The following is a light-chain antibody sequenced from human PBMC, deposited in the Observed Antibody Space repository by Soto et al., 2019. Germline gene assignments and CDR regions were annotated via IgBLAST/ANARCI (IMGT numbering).Light chain of an antibody. CDR1: QDIRSW. CDR3: QQYHAYPIT. Sequence: DIQMTQSPSSLSASVGDRVTITCRASQDIRSWLAWYQQKPEKSPKSLIYGTSTLQRGVPSRFSGSGSGTDFTLTISSLQPEDFATYYCQQYHAYPITFGPRTRLEIK. CDR2: GTS. V-gene: IGKV1D-16*01. J-gene: IGKJ5*01.